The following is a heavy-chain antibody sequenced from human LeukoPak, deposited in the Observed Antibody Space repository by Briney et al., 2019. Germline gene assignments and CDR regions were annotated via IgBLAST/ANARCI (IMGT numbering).Heavy chain of an antibody. Sequence: GRSLRLSCAASGFACSDDYMSWIRQAPGKGLECGSYISISGSTIYYAESVKGRFTTSRDNAKNSLYLQMNSLRAEDTAVYYCARDERGLRFLEWLLPFDYWGQGTLVTVSS. D-gene: IGHD3-3*01. J-gene: IGHJ4*02. CDR2: ISISGSTI. CDR3: ARDERGLRFLEWLLPFDY. V-gene: IGHV3-11*04. CDR1: GFACSDDY.